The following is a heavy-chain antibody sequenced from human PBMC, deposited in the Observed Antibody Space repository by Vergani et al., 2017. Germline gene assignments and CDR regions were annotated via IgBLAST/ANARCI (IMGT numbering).Heavy chain of an antibody. CDR3: ARGGFSSGWYKDGNWFDP. CDR2: INHSGST. D-gene: IGHD6-19*01. CDR1: GGSFSGYY. Sequence: QVQLQQWGAGLLKPSETLSHTCAVYGGSFSGYYWSWIRQPPGKGLEWIGEINHSGSTNYNPSLKSRATLSVDTSKNQFSLKLSSVPAADTAVYYCARGGFSSGWYKDGNWFDPWGQGTLVTVSS. V-gene: IGHV4-34*01. J-gene: IGHJ5*02.